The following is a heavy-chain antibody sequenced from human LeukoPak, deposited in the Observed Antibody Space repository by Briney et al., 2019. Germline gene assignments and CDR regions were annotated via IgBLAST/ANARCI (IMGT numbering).Heavy chain of an antibody. CDR2: IYYSGST. V-gene: IGHV4-39*07. J-gene: IGHJ3*02. CDR3: ARGLRRYSSSSRGAFDI. Sequence: TSETLSLTCTVSGGSISSSSYYWGWIRQPPGKGLEWIGSIYYSGSTYYNPSLKSRVTISVDTSKNQFSLKLSSVTAADTAVYYCARGLRRYSSSSRGAFDIWGQGTMVTVSS. CDR1: GGSISSSSYY. D-gene: IGHD6-6*01.